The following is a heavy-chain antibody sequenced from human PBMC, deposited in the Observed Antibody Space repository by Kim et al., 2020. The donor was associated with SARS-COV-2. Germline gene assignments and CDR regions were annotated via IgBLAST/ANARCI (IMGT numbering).Heavy chain of an antibody. J-gene: IGHJ5*02. CDR2: IYYSGST. CDR3: ARVYHDYGDSLCFDP. CDR1: GGSVSSGSYY. V-gene: IGHV4-61*01. Sequence: SETLSLTCTVSGGSVSSGSYYWSWIRQPPGKGLEWIGYIYYSGSTNYNPSLKSRVTISVDTSKNQFSLKLSSVTAADTAVYYCARVYHDYGDSLCFDPWGQGTLVTVSS. D-gene: IGHD4-17*01.